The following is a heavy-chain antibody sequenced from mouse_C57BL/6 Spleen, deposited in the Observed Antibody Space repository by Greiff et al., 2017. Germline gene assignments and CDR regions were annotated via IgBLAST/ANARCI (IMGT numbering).Heavy chain of an antibody. CDR3: AKRDNWGDYAMDY. CDR1: GFSLTSYG. D-gene: IGHD4-1*01. CDR2: IWRGGST. V-gene: IGHV2-5*01. J-gene: IGHJ4*01. Sequence: QVQLQQSGPGLVQPSQSLSITCTVSGFSLTSYGVHWVRQSPGKGLEWLGVIWRGGSTDYNAAFMSRLSITKDNSKSQVFFKMNSLQADDTAIYYCAKRDNWGDYAMDYWCQGTSVTVSS.